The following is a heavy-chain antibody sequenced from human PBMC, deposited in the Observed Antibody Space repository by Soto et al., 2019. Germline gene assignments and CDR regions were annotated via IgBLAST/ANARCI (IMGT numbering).Heavy chain of an antibody. CDR3: AKVGGGISRAFDF. D-gene: IGHD1-26*01. J-gene: IGHJ4*02. V-gene: IGHV3-30*02. Sequence: YADSVKGRFIISRDNSKNTLYLQMNSLRAEDTAVYHCAKVGGGISRAFDFWGQGTLVTVSS.